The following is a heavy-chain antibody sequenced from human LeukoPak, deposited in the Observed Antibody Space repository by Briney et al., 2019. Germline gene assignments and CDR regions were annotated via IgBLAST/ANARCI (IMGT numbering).Heavy chain of an antibody. J-gene: IGHJ4*02. D-gene: IGHD2-2*01. CDR1: GYTFTSYY. CDR3: ARVSGYCSETSCYPSK. Sequence: ASVKVSCKASGYTFTSYYMHWVRQTPGQGLEWMGWINTNTGNPTYAPGFTGRFVFSLDTSVSTAYLQISSLKAEDTAVYYCARVSGYCSETSCYPSKWGQGTLVTVSS. CDR2: INTNTGNP. V-gene: IGHV7-4-1*02.